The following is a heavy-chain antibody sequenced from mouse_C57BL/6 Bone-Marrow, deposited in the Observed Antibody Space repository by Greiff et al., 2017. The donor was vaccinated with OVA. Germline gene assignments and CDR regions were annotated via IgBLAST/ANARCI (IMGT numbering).Heavy chain of an antibody. CDR2: ISYDGSN. J-gene: IGHJ1*03. Sequence: DVKLQESGPGLVKPSQSLSLTCSVTGYSITSGYYWNWIRQFPGNKLEWMGYISYDGSNNYNPSLKNRISITRDTSKNQFFLKLNSVTTEDTATYYCARDPLLLRWYFDVWGTGTTVTVSS. CDR1: GYSITSGYY. D-gene: IGHD1-1*01. CDR3: ARDPLLLRWYFDV. V-gene: IGHV3-6*01.